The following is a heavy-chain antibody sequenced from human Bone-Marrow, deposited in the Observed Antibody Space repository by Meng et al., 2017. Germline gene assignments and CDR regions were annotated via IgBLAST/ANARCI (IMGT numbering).Heavy chain of an antibody. CDR1: GFTFTNLA. J-gene: IGHJ4*02. CDR2: ISGSGDST. Sequence: GESLKISCAASGFTFTNLAMTWVRQAPGKGLEWVSGISGSGDSTYYADSVKGRFTISRDNSKNTLYLQMNSLRAEDTALYYCAKDSGRYSSFDYWGQGILVTVSS. CDR3: AKDSGRYSSFDY. V-gene: IGHV3-23*01. D-gene: IGHD1-26*01.